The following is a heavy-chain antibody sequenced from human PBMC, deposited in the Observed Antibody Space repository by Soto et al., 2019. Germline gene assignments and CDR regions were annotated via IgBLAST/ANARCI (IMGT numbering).Heavy chain of an antibody. V-gene: IGHV1-46*01. D-gene: IGHD6-13*01. Sequence: QVQLVQSGAEVKKPGASVKVSCKASGYTFTSYYMHWVRQAPGQGLEWMGIINPSGGSTSYAQKFQGRVTMTRDTSTSRGYMEVSSLRSEDTAVYYCARGVGQQQGPFDPWGQGTLVTVSS. CDR1: GYTFTSYY. J-gene: IGHJ5*02. CDR3: ARGVGQQQGPFDP. CDR2: INPSGGST.